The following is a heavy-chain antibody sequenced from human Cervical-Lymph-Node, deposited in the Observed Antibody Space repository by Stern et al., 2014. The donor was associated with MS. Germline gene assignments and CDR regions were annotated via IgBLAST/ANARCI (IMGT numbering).Heavy chain of an antibody. J-gene: IGHJ4*02. V-gene: IGHV5-51*03. CDR3: ARWSVACDS. CDR1: GYRVINNW. CDR2: IYPSDSDV. Sequence: EVQLVESGAEVRKPGDSLKISCKTSGYRVINNWIAWVRQVPGKGLEWIGLIYPSDSDVRYSPSFQGHVSISVDKSISTAYLQWNSLKASDTGVYYCARWSVACDSWGQGALITVSS.